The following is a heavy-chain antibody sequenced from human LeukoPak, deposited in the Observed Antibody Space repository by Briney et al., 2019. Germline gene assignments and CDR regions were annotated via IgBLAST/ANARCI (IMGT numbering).Heavy chain of an antibody. V-gene: IGHV3-33*05. J-gene: IGHJ4*02. D-gene: IGHD3-22*01. CDR2: ISYDGSNK. CDR1: GFTFSSYG. CDR3: ARGLNYGGSGYYFDS. Sequence: GSLRLSCAASGFTFSSYGMHWVRQAPGKGLEWVAVISYDGSNKYYADTVKGRFTISRDNSKNTLYLQMNSLRAEDTAVYYCARGLNYGGSGYYFDSWGPGTLVTVSS.